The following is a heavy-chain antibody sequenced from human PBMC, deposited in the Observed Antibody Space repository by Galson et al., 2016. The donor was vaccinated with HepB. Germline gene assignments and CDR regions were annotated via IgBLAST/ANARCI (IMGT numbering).Heavy chain of an antibody. Sequence: SLRLSCAASRFTFSDNYMKWVRQAPGKGLEWVSFISSSSTMYYADSVKGRFTISRDNAKNSLYLQMNSLRAEDTAVYYCARQVGRGSWAFDIWGQGTMVTVSS. D-gene: IGHD1-26*01. CDR1: RFTFSDNY. CDR2: ISSSSTM. J-gene: IGHJ3*02. CDR3: ARQVGRGSWAFDI. V-gene: IGHV3-69-1*01.